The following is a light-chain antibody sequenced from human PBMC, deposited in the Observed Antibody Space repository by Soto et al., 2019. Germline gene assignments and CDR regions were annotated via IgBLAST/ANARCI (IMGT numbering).Light chain of an antibody. CDR1: TGAVTSGHY. Sequence: QAVVTQEPSLTVSPGGTVTLTCASSTGAVTSGHYPYWFQQKPGQAPRTLIYDTSNKHSWTPARFSGSLLGGKPVLTLSGAQPEDGADYFCLLSYGGARRVFGGGTKLTVL. J-gene: IGLJ2*01. CDR2: DTS. CDR3: LLSYGGARRV. V-gene: IGLV7-46*01.